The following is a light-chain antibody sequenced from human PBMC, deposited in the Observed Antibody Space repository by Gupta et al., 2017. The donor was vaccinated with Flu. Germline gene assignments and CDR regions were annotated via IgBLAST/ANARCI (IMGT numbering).Light chain of an antibody. CDR1: ISDIGRYND. CDR2: EVT. J-gene: IGLJ2*01. Sequence: QSALTQPAPVFGSPGRSAPSSCTGHISDIGRYNDTSWYHQEPGKAPRVMIYEVTNRPSGVSKRFSCSKTGDTASLTSSGLQAEDEADYCCSSYTSSGTSLFGGGTKLTVL. CDR3: SSYTSSGTSL. V-gene: IGLV2-14*01.